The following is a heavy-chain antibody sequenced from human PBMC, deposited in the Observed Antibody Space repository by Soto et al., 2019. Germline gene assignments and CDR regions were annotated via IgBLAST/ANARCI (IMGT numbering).Heavy chain of an antibody. D-gene: IGHD5-12*01. Sequence: ASVKVSCKASGYTFTRYYMHWGRQAPGQGLECMGWINPNSGGTNYAQKFQGRVTMTRDTSLSTAYMELSRLRSDDTAVSYSARATLGAYDYGFPSDYWGQGTLVTVSS. V-gene: IGHV1-2*02. CDR2: INPNSGGT. CDR3: ARATLGAYDYGFPSDY. CDR1: GYTFTRYY. J-gene: IGHJ4*02.